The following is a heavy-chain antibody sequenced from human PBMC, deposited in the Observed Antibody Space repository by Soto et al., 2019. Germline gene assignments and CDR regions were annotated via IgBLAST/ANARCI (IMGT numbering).Heavy chain of an antibody. CDR1: GGSFSGYY. CDR3: ARSAGGLFLEWLLL. J-gene: IGHJ4*02. CDR2: INHSGST. D-gene: IGHD3-3*01. Sequence: SETLSLTCAVYGGSFSGYYWSWIRQPPGKGLEWIGEINHSGSTNYNPSLKSRVTISVDTSKNQFSLKLSSVTAADTAVYYCARSAGGLFLEWLLLWGQGTLVTVSS. V-gene: IGHV4-34*01.